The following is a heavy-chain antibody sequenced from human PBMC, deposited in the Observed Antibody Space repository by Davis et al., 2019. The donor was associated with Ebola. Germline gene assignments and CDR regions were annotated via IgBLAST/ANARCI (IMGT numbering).Heavy chain of an antibody. Sequence: PGGSLRLSCAVYGGSFSGYYWSWIRQPPGKGLEWIGEINHSGSTNYNPSLKSRVTISVDTSKNQFSLKLSSVTAADTAVYYCARSLAKRFLEWLKGQKWFDPWGQGTLVTVSS. CDR3: ARSLAKRFLEWLKGQKWFDP. CDR1: GGSFSGYY. V-gene: IGHV4-34*01. J-gene: IGHJ5*02. D-gene: IGHD3-3*01. CDR2: INHSGST.